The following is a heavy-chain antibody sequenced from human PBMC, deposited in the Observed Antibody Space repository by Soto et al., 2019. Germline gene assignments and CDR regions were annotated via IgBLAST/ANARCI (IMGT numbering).Heavy chain of an antibody. V-gene: IGHV3-7*01. D-gene: IGHD5-18*01. CDR2: IKQDGSEK. Sequence: PGGSLRLSCAASGFTFSSYWMSWVRQAPGKGLEWVANIKQDGSEKYYVDSVKGRFTISRDNAKNSLYLQMNSLRAEDTAVYYCARDSGDTAMVVPLSLGVSYYYYYMDVWGKGTTVTVSS. CDR3: ARDSGDTAMVVPLSLGVSYYYYYMDV. CDR1: GFTFSSYW. J-gene: IGHJ6*03.